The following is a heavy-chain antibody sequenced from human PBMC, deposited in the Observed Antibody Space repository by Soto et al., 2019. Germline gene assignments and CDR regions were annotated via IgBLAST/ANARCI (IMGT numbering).Heavy chain of an antibody. D-gene: IGHD1-26*01. CDR3: AREWRSGFDL. V-gene: IGHV3-53*01. J-gene: IGHJ3*01. CDR1: GFTVSLKY. Sequence: VQLVESGGDLIQPGGSLRLSCAASGFTVSLKYMNWVRQAPGKGLEWVSVIYTGVSTFYADSVKGRFTISRDTSKNSIYLQTNNLRGEDTSVYFCAREWRSGFDLWGQGTMVTVSS. CDR2: IYTGVST.